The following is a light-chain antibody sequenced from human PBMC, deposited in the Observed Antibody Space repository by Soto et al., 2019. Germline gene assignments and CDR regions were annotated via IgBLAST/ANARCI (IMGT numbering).Light chain of an antibody. Sequence: DIFMTQSPSTLSVAPGERVTFSCRASQGVSRKLAWYQHKPGQAPRLIISGASSRATGIPERFSGSGSGTDFTLTISRLEPEDFAVYYCQQHGVTFGQGTRLEIK. V-gene: IGKV3-15*01. CDR3: QQHGVT. CDR1: QGVSRK. CDR2: GAS. J-gene: IGKJ5*01.